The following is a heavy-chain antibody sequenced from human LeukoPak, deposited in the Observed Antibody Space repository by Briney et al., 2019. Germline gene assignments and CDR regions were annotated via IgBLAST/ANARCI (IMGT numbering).Heavy chain of an antibody. CDR1: GFTFSSYE. D-gene: IGHD4-17*01. Sequence: GGSLRLSCAASGFTFSSYEMNWVRQAPGKGLEWVSYISSSGSTIYYADSVKGRLTISRDNAKNSLYLQMNGLRAEDTAVYYCARDAPTTVTTFYYYYYMDVWGKGTTVTVSS. J-gene: IGHJ6*03. CDR2: ISSSGSTI. CDR3: ARDAPTTVTTFYYYYYMDV. V-gene: IGHV3-48*03.